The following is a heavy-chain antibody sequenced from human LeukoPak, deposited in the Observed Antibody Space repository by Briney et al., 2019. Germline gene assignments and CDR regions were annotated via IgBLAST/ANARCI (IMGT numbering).Heavy chain of an antibody. CDR3: ASTTVTATEPGFDY. Sequence: PSETLSLTCIVSGGSISSYYWSWIRQPAGKGLEWIGRIYTSGSTNYNPSLKSRVTMSVDTSKNQFSLKLSSVTAADTAVYYCASTTVTATEPGFDYWGQGTLVTVSS. J-gene: IGHJ4*02. CDR1: GGSISSYY. D-gene: IGHD4-17*01. CDR2: IYTSGST. V-gene: IGHV4-4*07.